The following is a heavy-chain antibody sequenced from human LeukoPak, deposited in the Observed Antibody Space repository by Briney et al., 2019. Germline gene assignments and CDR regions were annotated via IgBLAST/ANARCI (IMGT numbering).Heavy chain of an antibody. CDR3: ARHDYGDYVIDY. CDR2: TYYSGST. V-gene: IGHV4-39*01. J-gene: IGHJ4*02. CDR1: GGSISSSSYY. Sequence: SETLSLTCTVSGGSISSSSYYWGWIRQPPGKGLEWIGSTYYSGSTYYNPSLKSRVTISVDTSKNQFSLKLSSMTAADTAVYYCARHDYGDYVIDYWGQGTLVTVSS. D-gene: IGHD4-17*01.